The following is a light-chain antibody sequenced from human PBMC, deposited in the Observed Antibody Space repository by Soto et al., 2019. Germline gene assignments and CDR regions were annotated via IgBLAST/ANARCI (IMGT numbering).Light chain of an antibody. CDR3: QSYDSRLSGAV. Sequence: QSVLTQPPSVSGAPGQRVTISCTGSSSNIGAGYDVHWYQQLPGTAPKLLIYGNSNRPSGVPDRFSGSKSGTSASLAITGVQAEDEADYYCQSYDSRLSGAVFGGGTQLTVL. V-gene: IGLV1-40*01. CDR1: SSNIGAGYD. CDR2: GNS. J-gene: IGLJ7*01.